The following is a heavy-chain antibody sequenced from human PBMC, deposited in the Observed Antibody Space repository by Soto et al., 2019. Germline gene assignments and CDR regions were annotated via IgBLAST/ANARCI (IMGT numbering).Heavy chain of an antibody. J-gene: IGHJ4*02. CDR2: IGTAGDT. Sequence: GGSLRLSCAASGFTFSSYDMHWVRQATGKGLEWVSAIGTAGDTYYPGSVKGRFTISRENAKNSLYLQMNSLRAEDTAVYYCASYSSSWYYFDYWGQGTPVTVSS. CDR1: GFTFSSYD. CDR3: ASYSSSWYYFDY. D-gene: IGHD6-13*01. V-gene: IGHV3-13*01.